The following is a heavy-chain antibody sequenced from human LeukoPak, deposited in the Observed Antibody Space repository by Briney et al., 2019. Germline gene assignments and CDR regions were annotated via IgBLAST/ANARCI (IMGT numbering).Heavy chain of an antibody. Sequence: SETLSLTCTVSGGSVSSGSYYWSWIRQPPGKGLKWIGYIYYSGSTNYNPSLKSRVTISVDTSKNQFSLKLSSVTAADTAVYYCARGVIAVAGYFDYWGQGTLVTVSS. J-gene: IGHJ4*02. CDR3: ARGVIAVAGYFDY. D-gene: IGHD6-19*01. CDR1: GGSVSSGSYY. V-gene: IGHV4-61*01. CDR2: IYYSGST.